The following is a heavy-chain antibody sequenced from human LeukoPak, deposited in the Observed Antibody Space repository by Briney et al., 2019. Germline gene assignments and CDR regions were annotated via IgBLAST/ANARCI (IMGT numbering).Heavy chain of an antibody. D-gene: IGHD3-10*01. J-gene: IGHJ6*02. V-gene: IGHV6-1*01. CDR2: TYYRSKWYN. CDR1: GDSVSSNSAA. CDR3: ARMEREHYYGAYGMDV. Sequence: SQTPSLTCAISGDSVSSNSAAWNWIRQSPSRGLEWLGRTYYRSKWYNDYAVSVKSRITINPDTSKNQFSLQLNSVTPEDTAVYYCARMEREHYYGAYGMDVWGQGTTVTVSS.